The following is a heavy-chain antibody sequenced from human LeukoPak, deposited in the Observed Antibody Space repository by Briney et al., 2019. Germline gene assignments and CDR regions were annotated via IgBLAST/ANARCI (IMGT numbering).Heavy chain of an antibody. CDR2: IIPILGIA. V-gene: IGHV1-69*04. CDR1: GGTFSSYA. D-gene: IGHD6-6*01. CDR3: ARLAARERKYFQH. J-gene: IGHJ1*01. Sequence: EASVKVSCKASGGTFSSYAISWVRQAPGQGLEWMGRIIPILGIANYAQKFQGRVTITADKSTSTAYMELSSLRSEDTAVYYCARLAARERKYFQHWGQGTLVTVSS.